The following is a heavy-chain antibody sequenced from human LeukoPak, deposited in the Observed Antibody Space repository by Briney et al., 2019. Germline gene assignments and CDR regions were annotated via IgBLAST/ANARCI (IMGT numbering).Heavy chain of an antibody. Sequence: SETLSLTCIVSGGSISSYSWTWIRQPAGEGLEWIGRIYTSGTTNYEPSLKSRVTMSVDTSKNQFSLKLSSVTAADTAVYYCAGEAGGGCARAFDIWGQGTMVTVSS. D-gene: IGHD2-15*01. J-gene: IGHJ3*02. CDR2: IYTSGTT. V-gene: IGHV4-4*07. CDR3: AGEAGGGCARAFDI. CDR1: GGSISSYS.